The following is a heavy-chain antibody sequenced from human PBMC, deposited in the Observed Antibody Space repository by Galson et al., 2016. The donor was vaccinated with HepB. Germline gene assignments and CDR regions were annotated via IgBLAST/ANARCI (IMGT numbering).Heavy chain of an antibody. D-gene: IGHD5-12*01. CDR3: ATNSINRGYSYAPPLDS. V-gene: IGHV4-4*02. J-gene: IGHJ4*02. Sequence: SETLSLTCAVSGDSISSNYWWSWVRQAPGKGLEWIGEIHPRGGTNYNLSLKSRVTFSIDKSNSQFSVKLTSVTAADTAAYFCATNSINRGYSYAPPLDSWGRGTLVTVSS. CDR2: IHPRGGT. CDR1: GDSISSNYW.